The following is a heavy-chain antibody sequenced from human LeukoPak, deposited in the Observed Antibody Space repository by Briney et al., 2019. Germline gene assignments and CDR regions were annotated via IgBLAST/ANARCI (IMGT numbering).Heavy chain of an antibody. CDR2: IYTSGST. J-gene: IGHJ4*02. D-gene: IGHD4-17*01. Sequence: SETLSLTCTVSGGSISSYYWSWIRQPAGKGLEWIGRIYTSGSTNYNPSLKSRVTISVDTSKNQFSLKLSSVTAADTAVYYCARDSFDYGDFDYWGQGTLVTVSS. CDR3: ARDSFDYGDFDY. CDR1: GGSISSYY. V-gene: IGHV4-4*07.